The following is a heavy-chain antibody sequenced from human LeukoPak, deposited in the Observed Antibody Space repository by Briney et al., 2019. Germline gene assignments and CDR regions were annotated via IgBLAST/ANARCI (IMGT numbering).Heavy chain of an antibody. D-gene: IGHD2-15*01. CDR2: IRSKAYGGTT. V-gene: IGHV3-49*04. Sequence: TGGSLRLSCTGSGFTFGDHAMSWVRQAPGKGLEGVGFIRSKAYGGTTEYAASVKGSFAISRDDSKSIAYLQMNSLKTEDTAVYYCAKEYCNGGSCYFVFDCCGQGTLVTVSS. CDR3: AKEYCNGGSCYFVFDC. CDR1: GFTFGDHA. J-gene: IGHJ4*02.